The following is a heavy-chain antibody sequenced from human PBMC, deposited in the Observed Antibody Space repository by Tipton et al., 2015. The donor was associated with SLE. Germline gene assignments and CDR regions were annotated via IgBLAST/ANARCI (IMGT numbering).Heavy chain of an antibody. V-gene: IGHV3-21*01. Sequence: SLRLSCAASGFPFSKYTMNWVRQAPGKGLEWVSSISSTNDSMYYADSVRGRFTISRDNAKNSLYLQMNSLRAEDTAVYYCARYERGVPAAGFDYWGQGTLVTVSS. CDR2: ISSTNDSM. J-gene: IGHJ4*02. CDR3: ARYERGVPAAGFDY. CDR1: GFPFSKYT. D-gene: IGHD2-2*01.